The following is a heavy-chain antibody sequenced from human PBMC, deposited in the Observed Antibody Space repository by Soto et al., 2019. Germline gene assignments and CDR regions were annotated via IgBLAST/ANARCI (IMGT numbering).Heavy chain of an antibody. Sequence: QVQLVESGGGVVQPGRSLRLSCAASGFTFSSYAVHWVRQAPGKGLEWVAVISYDGSNKYYADSVKGRFTISRDISKNTLYLQMNSLRAEHTAVYYCARGGTGTFWYFDLWGRGTLVTVSS. J-gene: IGHJ2*01. V-gene: IGHV3-30-3*01. CDR3: ARGGTGTFWYFDL. CDR1: GFTFSSYA. CDR2: ISYDGSNK.